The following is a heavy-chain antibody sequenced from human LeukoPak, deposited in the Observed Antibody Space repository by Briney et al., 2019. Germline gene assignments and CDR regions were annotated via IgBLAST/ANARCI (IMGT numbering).Heavy chain of an antibody. J-gene: IGHJ4*02. CDR1: GFTFSSYG. V-gene: IGHV3-30*18. Sequence: GRSLRLSCAASGFTFSSYGMHWVRQAPGKGLEWVAVISYDGSYKYYADSVKGRFTISRDNSKNTLYLQMNSLRAEDKAVYYCAKVGDYGDYALDYWGQGALVTVSS. CDR3: AKVGDYGDYALDY. CDR2: ISYDGSYK. D-gene: IGHD4-17*01.